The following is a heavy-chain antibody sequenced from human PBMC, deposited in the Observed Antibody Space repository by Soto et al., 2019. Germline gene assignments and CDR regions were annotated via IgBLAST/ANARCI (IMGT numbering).Heavy chain of an antibody. D-gene: IGHD6-19*01. J-gene: IGHJ6*03. CDR1: GYTFTSYD. V-gene: IGHV1-8*01. Sequence: QVQLVQSGAEVKKPGASVKVSCKASGYTFTSYDINWVRQATGQGLEWMGWMNPNSGNTGYAQKFQGRVTMTRNTSISTAYMELSSLRSEDTAVYYCARGVAGAYYYYYYIDVWGKGTTVTVSS. CDR2: MNPNSGNT. CDR3: ARGVAGAYYYYYYIDV.